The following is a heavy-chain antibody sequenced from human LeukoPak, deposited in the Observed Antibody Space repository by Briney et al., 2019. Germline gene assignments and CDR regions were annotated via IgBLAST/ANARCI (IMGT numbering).Heavy chain of an antibody. D-gene: IGHD2-15*01. CDR1: GFTFSSYA. J-gene: IGHJ3*02. V-gene: IGHV3-30-3*01. CDR3: ARGYCSGGSCYPDAFDI. CDR2: ISYDGSNK. Sequence: PGGSLRLSCAASGFTFSSYAMHWDRQAPGKGLEWVAVISYDGSNKYYADSVKGRFTISRDNSKNTLYLQMNSLRAEDTAVYYCARGYCSGGSCYPDAFDIWGQGTMVTVSS.